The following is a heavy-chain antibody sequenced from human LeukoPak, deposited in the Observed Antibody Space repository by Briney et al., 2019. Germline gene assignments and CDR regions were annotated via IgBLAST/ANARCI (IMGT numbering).Heavy chain of an antibody. V-gene: IGHV4-61*02. J-gene: IGHJ6*03. Sequence: PSQTLSLTCTVSGGSLSSGSYYWSWIRQPAGKGLEWIVRIYPSGPTHNNPSLNSRATISVDTSKNQFSLKLSSVTAADTAVYYCARDRSSWTNYYYYYMDVWGKGTTVTVSS. D-gene: IGHD6-13*01. CDR3: ARDRSSWTNYYYYYMDV. CDR2: IYPSGPT. CDR1: GGSLSSGSYY.